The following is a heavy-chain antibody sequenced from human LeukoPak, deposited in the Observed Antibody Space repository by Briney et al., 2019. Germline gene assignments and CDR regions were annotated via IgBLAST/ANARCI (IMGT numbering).Heavy chain of an antibody. CDR3: ARDMKRSRARWENLGFDP. Sequence: ASVKVSCKTSGYTFTGYYIHWVRQAPGQGLEWMGWINPNSGATNYAQRFHGRVTMTRDTSSSTAYMDLSRLTSDDTAVYYCARDMKRSRARWENLGFDPWGQGTLVTVSS. V-gene: IGHV1-2*02. CDR2: INPNSGAT. D-gene: IGHD1-26*01. CDR1: GYTFTGYY. J-gene: IGHJ5*02.